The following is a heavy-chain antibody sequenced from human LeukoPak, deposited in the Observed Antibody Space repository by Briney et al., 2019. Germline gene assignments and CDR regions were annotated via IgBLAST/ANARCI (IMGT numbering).Heavy chain of an antibody. CDR3: ARPNWGKEYYFDY. CDR1: GYTFTGYY. D-gene: IGHD7-27*01. Sequence: EASVKLSCKASGYTFTGYYMHWVRHAPGQGLEWMGWINPNSGGTNYAQKFQGRVTMTRDTSISTAYMELSRLRSDDTAVYYCARPNWGKEYYFDYWGQGTLVTVST. J-gene: IGHJ4*02. CDR2: INPNSGGT. V-gene: IGHV1-2*02.